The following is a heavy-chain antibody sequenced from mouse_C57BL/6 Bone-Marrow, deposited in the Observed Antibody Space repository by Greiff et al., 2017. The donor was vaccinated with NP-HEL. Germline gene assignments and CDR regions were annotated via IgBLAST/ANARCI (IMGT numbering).Heavy chain of an antibody. CDR3: TRDDYYCIYYAMDY. CDR1: GYTFTDYE. J-gene: IGHJ4*01. Sequence: QVQLKESGAELVRPGASVTLSCKASGYTFTDYEMHWVKQTPVHGLEWIGAIDPETGGTAYNQKFKGKAILTADKSSSTAYMELRSLTSEDSAVYYCTRDDYYCIYYAMDYWGQGTSVTVSS. D-gene: IGHD1-1*01. CDR2: IDPETGGT. V-gene: IGHV1-15*01.